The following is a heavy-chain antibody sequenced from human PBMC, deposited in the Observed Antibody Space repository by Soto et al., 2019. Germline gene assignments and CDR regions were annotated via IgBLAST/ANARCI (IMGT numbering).Heavy chain of an antibody. CDR2: IYYSGST. V-gene: IGHV4-59*01. CDR1: GGSISSYY. Sequence: SETLSLTCTVSGGSISSYYWSWIRQPPGKGLEWIGYIYYSGSTNYNPSLKSRVTISVDTSKNQFSLKLSSVTAADTAVYYCARDRYDILTGYSSRFDPWGQGTLVTVSS. D-gene: IGHD3-9*01. J-gene: IGHJ5*02. CDR3: ARDRYDILTGYSSRFDP.